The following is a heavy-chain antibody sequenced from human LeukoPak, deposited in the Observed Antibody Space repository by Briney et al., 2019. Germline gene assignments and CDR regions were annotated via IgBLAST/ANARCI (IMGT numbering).Heavy chain of an antibody. CDR3: ARDNSVGGIAWWFEP. CDR2: INPTGTTK. V-gene: IGHV1-46*01. D-gene: IGHD1-26*01. CDR1: GSTFTVYY. Sequence: ASVKLSCNASGSTFTVYYMPWVRQPPGQGLEWVGLINPTGTTKLYAQKFQGRITLTKDMSATTDYMELSSLTSEDTAVYYRARDNSVGGIAWWFEPGGQGTLVTVS. J-gene: IGHJ5*02.